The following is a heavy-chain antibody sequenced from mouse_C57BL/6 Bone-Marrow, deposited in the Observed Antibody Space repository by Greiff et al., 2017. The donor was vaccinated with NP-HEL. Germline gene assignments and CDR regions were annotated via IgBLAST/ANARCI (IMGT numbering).Heavy chain of an antibody. CDR2: IYPGDGDT. CDR1: GYAFSSYW. J-gene: IGHJ3*01. CDR3: AHAYYSNYEFAY. V-gene: IGHV1-80*01. D-gene: IGHD2-5*01. Sequence: QVQLQQSGAELVKPGASVKISCKASGYAFSSYWMNWVKQRPGKGLGWIGQIYPGDGDTNYNGKFKGKATLTADKSSSTAYMQLSSLTSEDSAVYFCAHAYYSNYEFAYWGQGTLVTVSA.